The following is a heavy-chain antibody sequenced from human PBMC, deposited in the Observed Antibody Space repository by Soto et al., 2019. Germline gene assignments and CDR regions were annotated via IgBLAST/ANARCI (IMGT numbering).Heavy chain of an antibody. Sequence: NPSETLSLTCAVYGGSFSGYYWSWIRQPPGKGLEWIGEINHSGSTNYNPSLKSRVTISVDTSKNQFSLKLSSVTAADTAVYYCARGRLMVYANYYYYYGMDVWGQGTTVTVSS. CDR1: GGSFSGYY. CDR3: ARGRLMVYANYYYYYGMDV. J-gene: IGHJ6*02. D-gene: IGHD2-8*01. V-gene: IGHV4-34*01. CDR2: INHSGST.